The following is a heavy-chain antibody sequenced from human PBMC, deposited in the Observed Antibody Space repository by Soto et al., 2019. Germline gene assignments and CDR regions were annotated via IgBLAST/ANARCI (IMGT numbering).Heavy chain of an antibody. J-gene: IGHJ2*01. CDR2: MNPNSGNT. CDR1: GYTFTSYD. V-gene: IGHV1-8*01. D-gene: IGHD3-10*01. Sequence: QVQLVQSGAEVKKPGASVKVSCKASGYTFTSYDINWVRQATGQGLEWMGWMNPNSGNTGYAQKFEGRVTMTRNTSIRPAYMELSSLRSEDTAVYYCARGGTYGSGSCDELQGWYFDLWGRGTLVTVSS. CDR3: ARGGTYGSGSCDELQGWYFDL.